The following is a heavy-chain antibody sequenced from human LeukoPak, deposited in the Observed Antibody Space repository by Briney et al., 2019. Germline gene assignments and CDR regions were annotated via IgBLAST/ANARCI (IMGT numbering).Heavy chain of an antibody. CDR3: AIHRAPTVIVWFDP. J-gene: IGHJ5*02. CDR2: IYYSGST. Sequence: SETLSLTCTVSGGSISSSSYYWGWIRQPPGKGLEWIGSIYYSGSTYYNPSLKSRVTISVDTSKSQFSLKLSSVTAADTAVYYCAIHRAPTVIVWFDPWGQGTLVTVSS. V-gene: IGHV4-39*01. D-gene: IGHD2/OR15-2a*01. CDR1: GGSISSSSYY.